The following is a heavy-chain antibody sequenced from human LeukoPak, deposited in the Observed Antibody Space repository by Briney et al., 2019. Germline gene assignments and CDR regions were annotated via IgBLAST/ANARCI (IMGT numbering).Heavy chain of an antibody. V-gene: IGHV1-69*13. J-gene: IGHJ6*02. CDR1: GGTFSSYA. Sequence: SVKVSCKASGGTFSSYATSWVRQAPGQGLEWMGGIIPIFGTANYAQKFQGRVTITADESTSTAYMELSSLRSEDTAVYYCARGLVGATYYYYGMDVWGQGTTVTVSS. D-gene: IGHD1-26*01. CDR2: IIPIFGTA. CDR3: ARGLVGATYYYYGMDV.